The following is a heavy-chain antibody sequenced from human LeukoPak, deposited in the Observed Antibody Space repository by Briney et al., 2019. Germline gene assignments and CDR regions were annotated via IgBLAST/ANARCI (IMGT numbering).Heavy chain of an antibody. CDR3: ARGDSSGHGY. D-gene: IGHD3-22*01. V-gene: IGHV3-74*01. Sequence: GGSLSLSCAASGFAFSGSWMRWVRQAPGKGLVWVSRINSDGSSTSYADSVKGRFTISRDNAKNTLYLQMNSLRAEDTAVYYCARGDSSGHGYWGQGTLVTVSS. CDR1: GFAFSGSW. CDR2: INSDGSST. J-gene: IGHJ4*02.